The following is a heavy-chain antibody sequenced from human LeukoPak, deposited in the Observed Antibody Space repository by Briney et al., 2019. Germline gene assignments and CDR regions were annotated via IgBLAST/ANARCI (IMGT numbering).Heavy chain of an antibody. D-gene: IGHD3-3*01. CDR2: IYCSGST. CDR3: ARNPYDFWSGYPYYFDY. J-gene: IGHJ4*02. CDR1: GGSISSSSYY. V-gene: IGHV4-39*01. Sequence: SETLSLTCTVSGGSISSSSYYWGWIRQPPGKGLEWIGSIYCSGSTYYNPSLKSRVTISVDTSKNQFSLKLSSVTAADTAVYYCARNPYDFWSGYPYYFDYWGQGTLVTVSS.